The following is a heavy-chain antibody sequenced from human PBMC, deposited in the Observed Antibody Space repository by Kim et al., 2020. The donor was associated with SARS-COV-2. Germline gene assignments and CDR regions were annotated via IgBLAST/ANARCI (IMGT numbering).Heavy chain of an antibody. CDR3: ARDTGYCSGNRCYSGGPFDY. J-gene: IGHJ4*02. Sequence: RFTISRDNSKNTLYLQMNSLRAEDTAVYYCARDTGYCSGNRCYSGGPFDYWGQGTLVTVSS. D-gene: IGHD2-15*01. V-gene: IGHV3-30*01.